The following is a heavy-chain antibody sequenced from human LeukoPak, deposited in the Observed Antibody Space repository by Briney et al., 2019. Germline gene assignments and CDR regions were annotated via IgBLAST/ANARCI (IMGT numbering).Heavy chain of an antibody. CDR3: AREDIVVGDAFDI. J-gene: IGHJ3*02. CDR2: IYYSGST. D-gene: IGHD2-2*01. V-gene: IGHV4-59*11. Sequence: SETLSLTCTVSGGSLSSHYWSWIQQPPGKGLEWIGYIYYSGSTNYNPSLKSRVTISVDTSKNQFSLKLSSVTAADTAVYYCAREDIVVGDAFDIWGQGTMVTVSS. CDR1: GGSLSSHY.